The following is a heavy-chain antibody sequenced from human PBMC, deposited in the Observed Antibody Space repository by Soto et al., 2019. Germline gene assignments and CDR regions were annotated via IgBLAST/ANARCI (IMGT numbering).Heavy chain of an antibody. CDR1: GGSFSGYY. CDR3: ARVRSYDILTGYYSPGYYYYYMDV. V-gene: IGHV4-34*01. D-gene: IGHD3-9*01. Sequence: SETLSLTCAVYGGSFSGYYWSWIRQPPGKGLEWIGEINHSGSTNYNPSLKSRVTISVDTSKNQFSLKLSSVTAADTAVYYCARVRSYDILTGYYSPGYYYYYMDVWGKGTTVTVSS. CDR2: INHSGST. J-gene: IGHJ6*03.